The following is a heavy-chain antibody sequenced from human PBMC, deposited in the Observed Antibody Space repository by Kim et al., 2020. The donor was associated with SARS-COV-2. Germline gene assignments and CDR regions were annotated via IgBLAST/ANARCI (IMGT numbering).Heavy chain of an antibody. V-gene: IGHV4-38-2*02. Sequence: SETLSLTCTVSGYSISSVYYWGWIRQPPGKGLEWIGSIYHSGRTYYNPSLKSLVTISMYTSKNQFSLKLSSMTAADTAVYYGARLVTSLGQGTLVTVSS. J-gene: IGHJ5*02. CDR2: IYHSGRT. CDR3: ARLVTS. D-gene: IGHD4-4*01. CDR1: GYSISSVYY.